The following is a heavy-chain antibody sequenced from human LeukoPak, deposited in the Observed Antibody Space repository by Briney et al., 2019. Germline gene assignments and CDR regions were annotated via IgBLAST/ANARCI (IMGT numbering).Heavy chain of an antibody. J-gene: IGHJ4*02. CDR3: AKNAGYSYGLYYFDY. D-gene: IGHD5-18*01. Sequence: GGSLRLSCAASGFAFSKYAMSWVRQAPGKGLEWVSSLIGSGATTYYADSVKGRFTISRDNSKNTVHLQMDSLRAEDSAIYYCAKNAGYSYGLYYFDYWGQGTLVTVSS. V-gene: IGHV3-23*01. CDR2: LIGSGATT. CDR1: GFAFSKYA.